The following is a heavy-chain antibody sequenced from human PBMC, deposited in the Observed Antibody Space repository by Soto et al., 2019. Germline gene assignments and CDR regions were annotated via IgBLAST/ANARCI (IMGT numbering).Heavy chain of an antibody. V-gene: IGHV4-59*08. Sequence: PSENLSVTCTVSGGSTSSYYWSWIRHPPGKGREWIGYIYYSGSTNYDPSLQSRVTISVDTSKNQFSLKLSSVTAADTALYYCARRYGYSFDYWGQGTLVTVS. CDR2: IYYSGST. CDR3: ARRYGYSFDY. CDR1: GGSTSSYY. J-gene: IGHJ4*02. D-gene: IGHD1-1*01.